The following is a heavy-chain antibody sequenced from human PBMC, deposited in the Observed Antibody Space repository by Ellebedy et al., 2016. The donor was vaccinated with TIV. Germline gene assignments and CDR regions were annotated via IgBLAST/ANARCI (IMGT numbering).Heavy chain of an antibody. D-gene: IGHD2-2*01. Sequence: ASVKVSCKASGYTFTNYAIHWVRQAPGQRLEWMGWINAGNGNTKYSQNFQGRVTITRDTSASTAYMELSSLRSEDTAVYYCARDTTVVPAAMGWFDPWGQGTLVTVSS. CDR1: GYTFTNYA. CDR3: ARDTTVVPAAMGWFDP. CDR2: INAGNGNT. V-gene: IGHV1-3*01. J-gene: IGHJ5*02.